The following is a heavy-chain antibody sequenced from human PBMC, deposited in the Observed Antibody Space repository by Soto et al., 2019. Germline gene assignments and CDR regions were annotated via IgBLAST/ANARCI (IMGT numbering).Heavy chain of an antibody. J-gene: IGHJ6*02. V-gene: IGHV3-74*01. D-gene: IGHD5-18*01. CDR2: VKTDGSN. CDR1: GFTFSSYW. Sequence: EVQLVESGGGLVQPGGSLRLSCAASGFTFSSYWMHWVRQAPGKGLVWVSRVKTDGSNYYADSVRGRFTISRDNAKNTLYLQMNSLRDEVTAVYYCARGIRNYYGTDVWGQGTTVSVSS. CDR3: ARGIRNYYGTDV.